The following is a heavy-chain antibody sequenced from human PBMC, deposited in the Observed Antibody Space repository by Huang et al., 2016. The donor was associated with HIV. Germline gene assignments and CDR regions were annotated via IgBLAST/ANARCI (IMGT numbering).Heavy chain of an antibody. CDR1: GFSFRDFV. V-gene: IGHV3-23*04. CDR3: GPYAY. Sequence: EVQLAESGGGFVRPGGSLRLSCAASGFSFRDFVMSWIRQPPGKGLAWVSTVTGSGGAKYYADSVKGRFTISRDNSKSTLYLEMTRLRVDDTAVYYCGPYAYRGQGTLVSVSS. CDR2: VTGSGGAK. J-gene: IGHJ4*02. D-gene: IGHD4-17*01.